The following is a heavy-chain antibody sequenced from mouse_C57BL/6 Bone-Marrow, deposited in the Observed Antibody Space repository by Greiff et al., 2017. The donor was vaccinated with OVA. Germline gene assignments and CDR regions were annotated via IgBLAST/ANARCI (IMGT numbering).Heavy chain of an antibody. Sequence: VQLQQSGAELVRPGASVKLSCKASGYTFTDYYINWVKQRPGQGLEWIARIYPGSGNTYYNEKLKGKATLTAEKSSSTAYIPLSSLTSEDSAVYFCALYDGYYGGFAYWGQGTLVTVSA. CDR2: IYPGSGNT. V-gene: IGHV1-76*01. CDR1: GYTFTDYY. D-gene: IGHD2-3*01. J-gene: IGHJ3*01. CDR3: ALYDGYYGGFAY.